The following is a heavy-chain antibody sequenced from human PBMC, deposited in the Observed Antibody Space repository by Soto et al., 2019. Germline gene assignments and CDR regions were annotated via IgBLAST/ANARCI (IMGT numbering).Heavy chain of an antibody. D-gene: IGHD2-15*01. CDR2: ISSINI. V-gene: IGHV3-48*02. Sequence: PGGSLRLSCAASGFSFSAYSMNWVRQAPGKGLEWVSYISSINIYYTDSVKGRFTVSRDNAKNSKYLQMNGLRDDDTAVYYCARDLPVGQGLDAFDIWGQGTVVTVSS. CDR1: GFSFSAYS. CDR3: ARDLPVGQGLDAFDI. J-gene: IGHJ3*02.